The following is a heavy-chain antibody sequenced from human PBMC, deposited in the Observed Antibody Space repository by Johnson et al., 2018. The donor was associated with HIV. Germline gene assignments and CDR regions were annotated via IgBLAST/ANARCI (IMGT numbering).Heavy chain of an antibody. J-gene: IGHJ3*02. CDR1: GFTVSSNY. V-gene: IGHV3-66*01. D-gene: IGHD5-24*01. Sequence: VQLVESGGGVVQPGRSLRLSCAASGFTVSSNYMSWVRQAPGKGLEWVSVIYSGGSTYYADSVKGRFTISRDNSKNTLYLQMNSLRTEDTAVVSCARDPAVPEDGYNDYAFDIWGQGTMVTVSS. CDR2: IYSGGST. CDR3: ARDPAVPEDGYNDYAFDI.